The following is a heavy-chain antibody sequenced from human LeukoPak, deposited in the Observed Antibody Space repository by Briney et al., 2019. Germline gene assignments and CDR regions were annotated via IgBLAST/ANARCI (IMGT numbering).Heavy chain of an antibody. D-gene: IGHD6-19*01. CDR3: ARDWVVRSGWDHDAFDI. CDR1: GFTLSSYS. J-gene: IGHJ3*02. Sequence: KSGGSLRLSCAASGFTLSSYSMNWVRQAPGKGLEWVSSISTSSSYIYYADSVKGRFTISRDNAKSSLYLQMNSLRAEDTAVYYCARDWVVRSGWDHDAFDIWGQGTMVTVSS. CDR2: ISTSSSYI. V-gene: IGHV3-21*01.